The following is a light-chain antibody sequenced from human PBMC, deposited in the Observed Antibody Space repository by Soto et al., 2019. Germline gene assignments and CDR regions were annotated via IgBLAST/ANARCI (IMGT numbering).Light chain of an antibody. V-gene: IGLV9-49*01. J-gene: IGLJ3*02. CDR3: GASVGAIYSSV. Sequence: QSVLTQPPSASASLGDSVTITCTLSSCCSNCKLDWYQQRPGKGPRFVMRFGTGGSMGAKREGFPDRFSVLCSGLTRYLAIKKIQAEDESDYHCGASVGAIYSSVFGGGTKLTVL. CDR2: FGTGGSMG. CDR1: SCCSNCK.